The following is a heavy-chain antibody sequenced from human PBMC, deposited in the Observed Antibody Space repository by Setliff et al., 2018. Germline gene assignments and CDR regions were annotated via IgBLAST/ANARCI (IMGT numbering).Heavy chain of an antibody. Sequence: GGSLRLSCAASGFTFSSYSMNWVRQAPGKGPEWVSSISDTSAFIYYADSVKGRFTISRDNAKNTLYLQMNSLRADDTAVYYCARASLGKFGSAVEYFHHWGQGTLVTVSS. D-gene: IGHD2-15*01. CDR1: GFTFSSYS. J-gene: IGHJ1*01. CDR3: ARASLGKFGSAVEYFHH. V-gene: IGHV3-21*06. CDR2: ISDTSAFI.